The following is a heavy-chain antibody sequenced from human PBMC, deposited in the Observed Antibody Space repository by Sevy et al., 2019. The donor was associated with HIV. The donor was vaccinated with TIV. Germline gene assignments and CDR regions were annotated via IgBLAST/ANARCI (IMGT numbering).Heavy chain of an antibody. CDR2: IKQDGSEK. J-gene: IGHJ4*02. Sequence: GGSLRLSCAASGFTCSSYWMSWVRQAPGKGLEWVANIKQDGSEKYYVDSVKGRFTISRDNAKNSLYLQMNSLRAEDTAVYYCARAIRFGVVNFWGQGTLVTVSS. CDR1: GFTCSSYW. D-gene: IGHD3-3*01. CDR3: ARAIRFGVVNF. V-gene: IGHV3-7*03.